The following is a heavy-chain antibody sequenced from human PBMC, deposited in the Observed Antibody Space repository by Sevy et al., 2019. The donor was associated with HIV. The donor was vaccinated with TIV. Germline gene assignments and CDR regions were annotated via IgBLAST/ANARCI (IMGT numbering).Heavy chain of an antibody. V-gene: IGHV3-30-3*01. D-gene: IGHD5-12*01. CDR3: ARDYRYGRYGPPNDY. CDR1: GFTFSSYA. Sequence: GGSLRLSCAASGFTFSSYAMHWVRQAPGKGLEWVAVISYDGSNKYYADSVKGRFTISRDNSKNTLYLQMNSLSAEDTAVYYCARDYRYGRYGPPNDYWGQGTLVLVSS. CDR2: ISYDGSNK. J-gene: IGHJ4*02.